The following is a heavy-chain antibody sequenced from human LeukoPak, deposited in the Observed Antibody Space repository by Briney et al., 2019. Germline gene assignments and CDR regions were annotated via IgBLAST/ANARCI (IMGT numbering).Heavy chain of an antibody. CDR3: ARGGGLDV. CDR2: IKEDGSER. CDR1: AFILRGQW. V-gene: IGHV3-7*03. Sequence: GGSLRLSDEGSAFILRGQWRNWFGKTPGKGLEWVASIKEDGSERQYVDSVKGRFSISRDNTKGSLFLQLNSLRAEDTAVYYCARGGGLDVWGQGATVTVSS. J-gene: IGHJ6*02. D-gene: IGHD3-16*01.